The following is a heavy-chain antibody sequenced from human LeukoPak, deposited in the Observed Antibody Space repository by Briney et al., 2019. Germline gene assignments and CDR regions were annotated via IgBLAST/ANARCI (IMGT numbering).Heavy chain of an antibody. CDR2: ISRTGSYI. J-gene: IGHJ4*02. D-gene: IGHD2-15*01. CDR1: GFTFSSYN. V-gene: IGHV3-21*01. Sequence: GGSLRLSCAASGFTFSSYNMNWVRQAPERGLEWVSSISRTGSYIYYADSVKGRFTISRDNAQNSLYLQMNSLRVEDTAVYYCARVLETDCRGGSCYSGLDYWGQGTLVTVSS. CDR3: ARVLETDCRGGSCYSGLDY.